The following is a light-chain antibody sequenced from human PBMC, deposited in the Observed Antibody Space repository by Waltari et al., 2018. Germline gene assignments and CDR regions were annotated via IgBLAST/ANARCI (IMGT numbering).Light chain of an antibody. CDR2: DAS. CDR3: HQYDNLPYT. CDR1: HDITKY. V-gene: IGKV1-33*01. Sequence: DIQMTQFPSSLSASVGDRVNITCQASHDITKYLNWYQQKPGKAPKLLIYDASNLETGVPSRFSGSGSGTDFTFTISSLQPEDVATYYCHQYDNLPYTFGQGTKLEIK. J-gene: IGKJ2*01.